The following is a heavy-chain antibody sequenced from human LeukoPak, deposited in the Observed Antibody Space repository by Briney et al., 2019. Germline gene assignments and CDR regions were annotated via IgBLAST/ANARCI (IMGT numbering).Heavy chain of an antibody. J-gene: IGHJ4*02. V-gene: IGHV3-53*01. Sequence: SGGSLRLSCAASGFTVSNKYMTWVRQAPGKGLEWVSLIYNDGRTYYVDSVKGRCTISRDNSKNTLYLQMNSLRADGTAVYYCVRRAGEYSHPYDYWGQGTLVTVSS. CDR3: VRRAGEYSHPYDY. CDR2: IYNDGRT. CDR1: GFTVSNKY. D-gene: IGHD4-17*01.